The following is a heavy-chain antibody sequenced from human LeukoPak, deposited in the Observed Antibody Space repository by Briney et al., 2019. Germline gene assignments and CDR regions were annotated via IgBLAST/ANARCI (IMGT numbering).Heavy chain of an antibody. CDR1: GYTFTSYD. CDR3: ARSSGWSLFDY. J-gene: IGHJ4*02. Sequence: ASVKVSCKASGYTFTSYDINWVRQATGQGPEWMGWMNPSGGQTNYAQSLQGRVTMTRNTSTSTAYMDLSSLRSEDTAVYYCARSSGWSLFDYWGQGTLVTVSS. CDR2: MNPSGGQT. V-gene: IGHV1-8*01. D-gene: IGHD6-19*01.